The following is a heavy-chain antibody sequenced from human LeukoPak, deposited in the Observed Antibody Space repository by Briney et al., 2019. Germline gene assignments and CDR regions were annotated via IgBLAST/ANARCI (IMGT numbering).Heavy chain of an antibody. J-gene: IGHJ4*02. CDR3: ARLGTGYSSSWYYFDY. CDR1: GYTFTSYG. CDR2: ISAYNGDT. D-gene: IGHD6-13*01. V-gene: IGHV1-18*01. Sequence: ASVKVSCKASGYTFTSYGINWVRQAPGQGLEWMGWISAYNGDTNYAQKLQGRVTMTTDTSTSTAYMELRSLRSDDTAVYYCARLGTGYSSSWYYFDYWGQGTLVTVSS.